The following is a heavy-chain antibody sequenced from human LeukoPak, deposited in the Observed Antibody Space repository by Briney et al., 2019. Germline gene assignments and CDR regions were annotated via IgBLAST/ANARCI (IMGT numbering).Heavy chain of an antibody. Sequence: ASVKVSCMASGYTFTSYDINWVRQATGQGLEWMGWMNPNSGNTGYAQKFQGRVTMTRNTSISTAYMELSSLRSEDTAVYYCARGRAVAGTGTFDYWGQGTLVTVSS. J-gene: IGHJ4*02. V-gene: IGHV1-8*01. D-gene: IGHD6-19*01. CDR3: ARGRAVAGTGTFDY. CDR1: GYTFTSYD. CDR2: MNPNSGNT.